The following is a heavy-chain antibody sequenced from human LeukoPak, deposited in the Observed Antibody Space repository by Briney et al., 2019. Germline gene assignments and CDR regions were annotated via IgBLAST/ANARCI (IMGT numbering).Heavy chain of an antibody. V-gene: IGHV3-15*04. CDR2: IESKTDGGTT. CDR3: TTYGSGRKFDY. D-gene: IGHD3-10*01. Sequence: MAGGPLRPSCAASGFSFSDAWMSWVRQIPGKGLEWVGRIESKTDGGTTDYAAPVKGRFTISRDDSTNTLYLQMNSLKSEDTAVYYCTTYGSGRKFDYWGQGILVTVSS. CDR1: GFSFSDAW. J-gene: IGHJ4*02.